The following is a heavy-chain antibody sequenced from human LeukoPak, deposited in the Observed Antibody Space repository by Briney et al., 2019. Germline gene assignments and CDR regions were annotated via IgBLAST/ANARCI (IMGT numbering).Heavy chain of an antibody. Sequence: SETLSLTCTVSGVTISSYYWNWIRQPPGKGLEWIGYIYYSGSTNYNPSLKSRVTISVDTSKNQFSLKLSYVTAADTAVYYCASVLSSSGWYDGWFDPWGQGTLVTVSS. V-gene: IGHV4-59*01. J-gene: IGHJ5*02. CDR3: ASVLSSSGWYDGWFDP. CDR1: GVTISSYY. CDR2: IYYSGST. D-gene: IGHD6-19*01.